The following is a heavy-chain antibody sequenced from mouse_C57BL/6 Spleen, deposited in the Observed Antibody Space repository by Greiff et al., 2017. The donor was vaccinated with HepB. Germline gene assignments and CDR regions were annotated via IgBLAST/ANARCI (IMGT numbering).Heavy chain of an antibody. CDR1: GYTFTSYW. V-gene: IGHV1-69*01. Sequence: VQLQQSGAELVMPGASVKLSCKASGYTFTSYWMHWVKQRPGQGLEWIGEIDPSDSYTNYNQKFKGKSTLTVDKSSSTAYMQLSSLTSEDSAVYYCARSGPIGGFAYWGQGTLVTVSA. CDR2: IDPSDSYT. D-gene: IGHD2-14*01. CDR3: ARSGPIGGFAY. J-gene: IGHJ3*01.